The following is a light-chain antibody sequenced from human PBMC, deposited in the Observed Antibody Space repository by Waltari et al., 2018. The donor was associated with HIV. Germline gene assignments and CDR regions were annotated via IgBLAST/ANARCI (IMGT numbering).Light chain of an antibody. CDR2: WAS. J-gene: IGKJ1*01. V-gene: IGKV4-1*01. CDR1: PSVLYSSSNRNY. CDR3: QQYYSSPWT. Sequence: DIVMTQSPDSLAVSLGERATINCQSRPSVLYSSSNRNYLAWYQQKPGQPPKLLIYWASTRESGVPDRFSGSGSGTDFTLTISSLQAEDVAVYYCQQYYSSPWTFGQGTKVEIK.